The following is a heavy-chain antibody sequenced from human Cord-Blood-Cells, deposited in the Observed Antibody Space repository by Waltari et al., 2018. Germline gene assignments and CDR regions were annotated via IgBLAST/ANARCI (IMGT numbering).Heavy chain of an antibody. CDR3: ARAGRDAFDI. Sequence: QVQLQQSGPGLVKPSQTLSLTCAISGDSVSSNSAAWNWIRRSPSRGLEWLGRTYNRSKWYNDYALSVKSRITTNPDTSKNQFSLLLNSVTPEDTDVYYCARAGRDAFDIWGQGTMVTVSS. CDR1: GDSVSSNSAA. V-gene: IGHV6-1*01. CDR2: TYNRSKWYN. J-gene: IGHJ3*02.